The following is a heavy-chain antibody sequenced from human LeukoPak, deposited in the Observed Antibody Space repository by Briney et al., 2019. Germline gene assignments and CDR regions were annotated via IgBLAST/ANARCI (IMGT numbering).Heavy chain of an antibody. CDR3: AREGSSWYSADY. J-gene: IGHJ4*02. D-gene: IGHD6-13*01. V-gene: IGHV4-59*01. CDR1: GGSISSYY. CDR2: IYYSGST. Sequence: SQTLSLTCTVSGGSISSYYWSWIRQPPGKGLEWIGYIYYSGSTNYNPSLKSRVTISVDTSKNQFSLKLSSVTAADTAVYYCAREGSSWYSADYWGQGTLVTVSS.